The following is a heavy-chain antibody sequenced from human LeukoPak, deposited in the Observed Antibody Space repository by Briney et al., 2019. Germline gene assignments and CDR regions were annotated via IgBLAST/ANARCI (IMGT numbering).Heavy chain of an antibody. J-gene: IGHJ6*02. D-gene: IGHD1-1*01. CDR1: GFTFSIYG. V-gene: IGHV3-33*08. CDR3: ARNWNDVKSLNYYYFGIDV. CDR2: IWYDGTNK. Sequence: GGSLRLSCAASGFTFSIYGMYWVRQAPGKGLEWVAVIWYDGTNKYYGDSVEGRFTISRDNSKDTLYLQMNSLRAEDTAVYYCARNWNDVKSLNYYYFGIDVWGQGTTVTVSS.